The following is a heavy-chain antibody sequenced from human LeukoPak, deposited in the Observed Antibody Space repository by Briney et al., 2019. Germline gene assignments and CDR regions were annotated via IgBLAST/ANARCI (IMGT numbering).Heavy chain of an antibody. CDR1: GFTFSSYS. CDR3: ARDGGSYSTFFDY. J-gene: IGHJ4*02. Sequence: GGSLRLSCAASGFTFSSYSMNWVRQAPGKGLEWVSFISTSSSYIYYADSVKGRFTISRDNAKNSLYLQMNSLRAEDTAVYYCARDGGSYSTFFDYWGQGTLVTVSS. V-gene: IGHV3-21*01. D-gene: IGHD1-26*01. CDR2: ISTSSSYI.